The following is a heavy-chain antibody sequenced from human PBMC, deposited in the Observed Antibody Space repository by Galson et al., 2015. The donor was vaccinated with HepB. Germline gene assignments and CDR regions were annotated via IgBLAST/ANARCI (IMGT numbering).Heavy chain of an antibody. CDR3: AKDPLPSYSSSWYGAFDI. Sequence: SLRLSCAASGFTFSSYAMSWVRRAPGKGLEWVSAISGSGGSTYYADSVKGRFTISRDNSKNTLYLQMNSLRAEDTAVYYCAKDPLPSYSSSWYGAFDIWGQGTMVTVSS. CDR1: GFTFSSYA. CDR2: ISGSGGST. J-gene: IGHJ3*02. D-gene: IGHD6-13*01. V-gene: IGHV3-23*01.